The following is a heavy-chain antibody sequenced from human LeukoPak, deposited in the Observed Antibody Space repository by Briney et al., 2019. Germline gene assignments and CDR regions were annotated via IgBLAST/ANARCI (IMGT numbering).Heavy chain of an antibody. Sequence: PSETLSLTCTVSGGSISSYYWSWIRQPPGKGLEWIGYIYYSGSTNYNPSLKSRVTISVDTSKKQFSLKLTSVTVADTAVYYCAGTKNWLSYVYWGQGTLVTVSS. D-gene: IGHD3-9*01. J-gene: IGHJ4*02. V-gene: IGHV4-59*01. CDR1: GGSISSYY. CDR3: AGTKNWLSYVY. CDR2: IYYSGST.